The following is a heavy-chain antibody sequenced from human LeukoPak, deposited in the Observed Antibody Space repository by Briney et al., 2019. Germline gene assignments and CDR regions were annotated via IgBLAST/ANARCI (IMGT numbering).Heavy chain of an antibody. CDR1: GDSVSSNSAA. CDR2: TYYRSKWYN. J-gene: IGHJ4*02. Sequence: SQTLSLTCAISGDSVSSNSAAWNWIRQSPSRGLEWLGRTYYRSKWYNDYAVSVKSRITIHPDTSKNQFSLQLNSVTPEDTAVYYCARDREYSSGWYEGGFDYWGQGTLVTVSS. V-gene: IGHV6-1*01. D-gene: IGHD6-19*01. CDR3: ARDREYSSGWYEGGFDY.